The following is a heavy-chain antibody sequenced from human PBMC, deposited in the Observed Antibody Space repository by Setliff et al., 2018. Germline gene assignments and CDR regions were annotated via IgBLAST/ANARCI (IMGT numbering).Heavy chain of an antibody. CDR2: ISSSGSTI. CDR3: ASLYYYHGMDV. V-gene: IGHV3-48*03. Sequence: GGSLRLSCAASGFTFSSYEMNWVRQAPGKGLEWVSYISSSGSTIYYADSVKGRFTISRDNAKNSLYLQMNSLRAEDTAVYYCASLYYYHGMDVWGQGTTVTVSS. J-gene: IGHJ6*02. CDR1: GFTFSSYE.